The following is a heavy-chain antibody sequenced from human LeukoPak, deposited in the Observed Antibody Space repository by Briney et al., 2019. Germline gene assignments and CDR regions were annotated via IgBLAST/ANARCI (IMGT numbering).Heavy chain of an antibody. CDR3: AREFRTGSGYDRYSDY. CDR2: ISTYNGDT. V-gene: IGHV1-18*01. Sequence: ASVNVSCKASGYTFTSYGISWVRQAPGQGLEWMGWISTYNGDTNYAQKFQGRVTMTRDTSISTAYMELSRLRSDDTAVYYCAREFRTGSGYDRYSDYWGQGTLVTVSS. CDR1: GYTFTSYG. J-gene: IGHJ4*02. D-gene: IGHD5-12*01.